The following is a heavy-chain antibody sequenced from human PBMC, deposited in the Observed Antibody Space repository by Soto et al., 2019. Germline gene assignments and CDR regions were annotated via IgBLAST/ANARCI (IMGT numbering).Heavy chain of an antibody. CDR3: ARDFAGRGPFDP. D-gene: IGHD1-26*01. Sequence: QVLLQESGPGVVKPSETLSLTCTVSNVSITSSYWNWIRQSPGKGLEWIGFVYYTGTTKYNPSLKSRVTISVDTSKNEFSLNLTAVTTADTDFYFFARDFAGRGPFDPWCPGTLVTVSS. J-gene: IGHJ5*01. CDR2: VYYTGTT. CDR1: NVSITSSY. V-gene: IGHV4-59*01.